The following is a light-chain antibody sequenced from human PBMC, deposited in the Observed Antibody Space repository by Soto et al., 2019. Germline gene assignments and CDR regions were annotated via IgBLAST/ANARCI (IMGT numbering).Light chain of an antibody. CDR2: AAS. CDR3: QHYNSYSEA. CDR1: QSISSY. Sequence: DIQMTQSPSSLSASVGYRFTITCRASQSISSYLNWYQQKPGKAPKLLIYAASSLQSGVPSRFSGSGSGTDFTLTISCLQSDDFATYYCQHYNSYSEAFGQGTKVDIK. V-gene: IGKV1-39*01. J-gene: IGKJ1*01.